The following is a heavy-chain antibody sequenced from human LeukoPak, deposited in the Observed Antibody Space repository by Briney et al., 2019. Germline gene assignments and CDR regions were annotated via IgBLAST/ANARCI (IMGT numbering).Heavy chain of an antibody. Sequence: ASVKVSCKASGGTFSSYAISWVRQAPGQGHEWMGRIIPILGIANYAQKFQGRVTITADKSTSTAYMELSSLRSEDTAVYYCARALAAAGNDYWGQGTLVTVSS. V-gene: IGHV1-69*04. CDR1: GGTFSSYA. CDR3: ARALAAAGNDY. CDR2: IIPILGIA. J-gene: IGHJ4*02. D-gene: IGHD6-13*01.